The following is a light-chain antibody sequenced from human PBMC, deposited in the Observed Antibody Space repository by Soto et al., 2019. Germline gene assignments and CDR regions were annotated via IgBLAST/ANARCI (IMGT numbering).Light chain of an antibody. Sequence: QSVLTQPRSVSGSPGQSVTISCTGTSSDVGGYNYVSWYQHHPGKAPKLMINDVTERPSGVPDRFSGSKSGNTASLTISGLQPEDEADYYCCSYAGSSTFVVFGGGTKLTVL. CDR3: CSYAGSSTFVV. J-gene: IGLJ2*01. CDR2: DVT. CDR1: SSDVGGYNY. V-gene: IGLV2-11*01.